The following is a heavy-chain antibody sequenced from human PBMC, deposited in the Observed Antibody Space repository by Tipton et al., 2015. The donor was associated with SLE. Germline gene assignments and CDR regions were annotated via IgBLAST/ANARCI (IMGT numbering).Heavy chain of an antibody. Sequence: TLSLTCTVSGGSLTSGSYYYNWVRQPAGKGLEWIGRIHTSGSTNYNPSFKSRVSISLDTSKNQFSLSLTSVTAADTAVYFCVRDPTTNWLDHWGQGTLVTVSS. CDR1: GGSLTSGSYY. CDR3: VRDPTTNWLDH. CDR2: IHTSGST. J-gene: IGHJ5*02. V-gene: IGHV4-61*02. D-gene: IGHD4-11*01.